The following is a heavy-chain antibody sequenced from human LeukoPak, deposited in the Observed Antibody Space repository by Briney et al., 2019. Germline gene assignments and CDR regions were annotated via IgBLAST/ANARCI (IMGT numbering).Heavy chain of an antibody. D-gene: IGHD3-9*01. CDR1: GFTFSSYT. CDR3: ARGGTGSENDY. J-gene: IGHJ4*02. Sequence: GGSLRLSCSGSGFTFSSYTMNWVRQAPGKGLEWISSITTRSDYTYYTDSVEGRFTISRDDAKNSLYLQMNSLRVEDTAVYYCARGGTGSENDYWGQGILVTVSS. CDR2: ITTRSDYT. V-gene: IGHV3-21*01.